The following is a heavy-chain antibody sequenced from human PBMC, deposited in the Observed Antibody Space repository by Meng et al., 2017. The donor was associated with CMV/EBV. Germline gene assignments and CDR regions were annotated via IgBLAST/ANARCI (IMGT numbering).Heavy chain of an antibody. CDR1: GFTLSDYL. CDR3: VRSSGWSLFDY. V-gene: IGHV1-2*02. D-gene: IGHD6-19*01. J-gene: IGHJ4*02. Sequence: GQVVQAGRGVEKHGSSVKVSCNTSGFTLSDYLIHSVRQAPGKGYEWVGWVNTNNDAQNYAGKFQGRVSMTRDTSISTAHMELSRLMSDDTAVYYCVRSSGWSLFDYWGQGTLVTVSS. CDR2: VNTNNDAQ.